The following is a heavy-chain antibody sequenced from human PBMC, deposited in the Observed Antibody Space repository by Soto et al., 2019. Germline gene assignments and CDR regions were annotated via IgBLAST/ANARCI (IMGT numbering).Heavy chain of an antibody. CDR3: ARDWVATSPDAFDI. D-gene: IGHD5-12*01. CDR1: GFTFSSYS. J-gene: IGHJ3*02. CDR2: ISSSSSTI. Sequence: EVQLVESGGGLVQPGGSLRLSCAASGFTFSSYSMNWVRQAPGKGLEWVSYISSSSSTIYYADSVKGRFTISRDNAKNSLYLQMNSLRAEDTAVYYCARDWVATSPDAFDIWGQGTMVTVSS. V-gene: IGHV3-48*01.